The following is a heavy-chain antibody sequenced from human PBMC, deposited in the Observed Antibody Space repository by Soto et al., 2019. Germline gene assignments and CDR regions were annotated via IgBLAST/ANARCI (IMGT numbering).Heavy chain of an antibody. V-gene: IGHV3-74*01. J-gene: IGHJ3*02. D-gene: IGHD6-19*01. CDR2: INSDGSST. CDR1: GFIFSTYW. Sequence: PGGSLRLSCAASGFIFSTYWMHWVRQAPGKGLVWVSRINSDGSSTSYADSVKGRFTISRDNAKNTLYLQMNSLRVEDTAIYYCTRVDSSGWYHAFDIWGQGTMVTVSS. CDR3: TRVDSSGWYHAFDI.